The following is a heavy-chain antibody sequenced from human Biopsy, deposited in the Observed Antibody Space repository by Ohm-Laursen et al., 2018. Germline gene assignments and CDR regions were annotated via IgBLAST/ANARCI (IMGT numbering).Heavy chain of an antibody. CDR3: VRGGSGSFPFDY. CDR1: GGSINSYY. J-gene: IGHJ4*02. CDR2: LFTSGTT. V-gene: IGHV4-4*07. Sequence: TLSLTCIVSGGSINSYYWSWMRQPAGKGLEWIGRLFTSGTTNYSPSLNNRVTMSVDTSKNQFSLRLTSVTAADTAVYYCVRGGSGSFPFDYWGPGTLVTASS. D-gene: IGHD3-10*01.